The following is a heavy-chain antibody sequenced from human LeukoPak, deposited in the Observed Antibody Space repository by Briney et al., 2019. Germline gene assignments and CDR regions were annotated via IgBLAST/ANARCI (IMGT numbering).Heavy chain of an antibody. V-gene: IGHV4-4*02. CDR1: GDSIINNYL. CDR3: GRHDYGDSSAAFDI. CDR2: IYRTGST. Sequence: SETLSLTCAVSGDSIINNYLCRWVRQFPGKGLEYIGEIYRTGSTNYNPSLKSRVTISIDKSENQFSLNLRSVTAADTAVYYCGRHDYGDSSAAFDIWGQGTMVTVSS. J-gene: IGHJ3*02. D-gene: IGHD4-17*01.